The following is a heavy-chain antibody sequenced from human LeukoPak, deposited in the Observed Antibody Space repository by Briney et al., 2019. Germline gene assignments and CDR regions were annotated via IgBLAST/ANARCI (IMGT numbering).Heavy chain of an antibody. J-gene: IGHJ4*02. CDR2: IYSGGDT. CDR1: GFTVSSSH. V-gene: IGHV3-53*01. CDR3: ARVYNYVFDY. D-gene: IGHD3-10*02. Sequence: GGSLRLSCAASGFTVSSSHMTWVRQAVGKGLEWVSFIYSGGDTSYADSVKGRFTLSRDNSKNTLYLQMNSLRAEDTAVYYCARVYNYVFDYWGQGTLVTVSS.